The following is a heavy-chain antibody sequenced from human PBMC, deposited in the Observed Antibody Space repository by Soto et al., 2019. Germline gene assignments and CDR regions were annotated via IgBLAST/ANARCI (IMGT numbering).Heavy chain of an antibody. CDR3: AREGGGTYGMDV. Sequence: GGSLRLSCAASGFTFSSYGMHWVRQAPGKGLEWVAVIWYDGSNKYYADSVKGRFTISRDNSKNTLYLQMNSLRAEDTAVYYCAREGGGTYGMDVWGQGTTVTVSS. V-gene: IGHV3-33*01. CDR1: GFTFSSYG. D-gene: IGHD1-1*01. CDR2: IWYDGSNK. J-gene: IGHJ6*02.